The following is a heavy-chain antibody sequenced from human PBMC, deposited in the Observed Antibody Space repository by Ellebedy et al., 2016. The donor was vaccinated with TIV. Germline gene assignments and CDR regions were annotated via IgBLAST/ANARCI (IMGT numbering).Heavy chain of an antibody. V-gene: IGHV4-31*03. Sequence: SETLSLXXTVSGGSISSGGYYWSWIRQHPGKGLEWIGYIYYSGSTYYNPSLKSRVTISVDTSKNQFSLKLSSVTAADTAVYYCARGPARGYYYYGMDVWGQGTTVTVSS. CDR3: ARGPARGYYYYGMDV. CDR2: IYYSGST. J-gene: IGHJ6*02. CDR1: GGSISSGGYY. D-gene: IGHD6-6*01.